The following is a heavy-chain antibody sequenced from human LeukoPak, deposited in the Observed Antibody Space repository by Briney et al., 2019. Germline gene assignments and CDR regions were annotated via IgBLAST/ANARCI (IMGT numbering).Heavy chain of an antibody. V-gene: IGHV2-70*04. J-gene: IGHJ4*02. CDR1: GFSLSTSGVG. Sequence: SGPTLVNPTQTLTLTCTFSGFSLSTSGVGVGWIRQPPGKALEWLARIDWDDDKFYSTSLKTRLTISKDTSKNQVVLTMTNMDPVDTATYYCARIIGNHCGGDCYGYWGQGTLVTVSS. D-gene: IGHD2-21*02. CDR3: ARIIGNHCGGDCYGY. CDR2: IDWDDDK.